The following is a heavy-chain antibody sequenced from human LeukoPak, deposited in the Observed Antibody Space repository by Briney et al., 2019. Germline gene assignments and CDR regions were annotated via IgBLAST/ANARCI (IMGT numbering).Heavy chain of an antibody. CDR2: ISSSSSYI. CDR1: GFTFSSYS. CDR3: AREGYDILTGWNRPLYYYYYYYMDV. D-gene: IGHD3-9*01. J-gene: IGHJ6*03. Sequence: GGSLRLSCAASGFTFSSYSMNWVRQAPGKGLEWVSSISSSSSYIYYADSVKGRFTISRDNAKNSLYLQMNSLRAEDTAVYYCAREGYDILTGWNRPLYYYYYYYMDVWGKGTTVTISS. V-gene: IGHV3-21*01.